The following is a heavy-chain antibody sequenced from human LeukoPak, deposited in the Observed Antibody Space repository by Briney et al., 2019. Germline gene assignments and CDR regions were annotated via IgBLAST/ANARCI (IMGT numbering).Heavy chain of an antibody. CDR2: IYNSGNT. J-gene: IGHJ4*02. CDR1: GGSISGYH. D-gene: IGHD4-23*01. Sequence: SETLSLTCTVSGGSISGYHWSWIRQPPGKGLEWIGDIYNSGNTNYNPSLKSRVTISVDTSKNQFSLKLSSVTAADTAMYYCGRVTGGNSLDYWGQGTLVTVSS. CDR3: GRVTGGNSLDY. V-gene: IGHV4-59*01.